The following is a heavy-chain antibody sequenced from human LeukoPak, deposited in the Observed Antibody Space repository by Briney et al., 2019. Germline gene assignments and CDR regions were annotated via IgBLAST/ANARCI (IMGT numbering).Heavy chain of an antibody. CDR2: INPSGGST. V-gene: IGHV1-46*01. D-gene: IGHD3-22*01. CDR3: ARKAWSGYYYDY. J-gene: IGHJ4*02. CDR1: GYTFTSYY. Sequence: ASVRVSCKASGYTFTSYYMHWVRQAPGQGLEWMGIINPSGGSTSYAQKFQGRVTTTRDTSTSAVYMELSSLRSEDTAVYYCARKAWSGYYYDYWGQGTLVTVPS.